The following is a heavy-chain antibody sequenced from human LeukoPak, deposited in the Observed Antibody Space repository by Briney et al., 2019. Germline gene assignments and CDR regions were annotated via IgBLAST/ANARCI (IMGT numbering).Heavy chain of an antibody. V-gene: IGHV3-21*01. CDR1: TFTFSSYN. D-gene: IGHD1-26*01. CDR2: ISSSGTYI. CDR3: VRDRGSYRPIDY. J-gene: IGHJ4*02. Sequence: PGGSLRLSCAASTFTFSSYNMNWVRQAPGKGLEWVSSISSSGTYIYYRDSVKGQFTISRDNAENSLYLEMNSLRVEDTAIYYCVRDRGSYRPIDYWGQGTLVTVSS.